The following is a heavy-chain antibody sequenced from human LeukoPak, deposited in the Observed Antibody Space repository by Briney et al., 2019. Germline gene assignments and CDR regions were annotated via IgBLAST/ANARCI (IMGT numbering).Heavy chain of an antibody. CDR3: ATTYYYGSGVASAFDI. CDR2: IGGSGRST. CDR1: GFTFSTYA. J-gene: IGHJ3*02. Sequence: QPGGPLRLSCAASGFTFSTYAMSWVRQAPGKGLEWVSAIGGSGRSTYYADSVKGRFTISRDNSKNTLYLQMNSLGPEDTAVYYCATTYYYGSGVASAFDIWGQGTLVTVSS. V-gene: IGHV3-23*01. D-gene: IGHD3-10*01.